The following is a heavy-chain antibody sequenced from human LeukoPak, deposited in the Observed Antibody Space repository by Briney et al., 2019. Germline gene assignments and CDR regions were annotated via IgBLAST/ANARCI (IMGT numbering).Heavy chain of an antibody. CDR3: AREAGYYGSGSYSVYYYYMDV. D-gene: IGHD3-10*01. CDR2: INPSGGST. Sequence: ASVKVSCKASGYTFTSYYMHWVRQAPGQGLEWMGIINPSGGSTSYAQKFQGRVTMTRDMSTSTVYMELSSLRSEDTAVYYCAREAGYYGSGSYSVYYYYMDVWGKGTTVTVSS. V-gene: IGHV1-46*01. CDR1: GYTFTSYY. J-gene: IGHJ6*03.